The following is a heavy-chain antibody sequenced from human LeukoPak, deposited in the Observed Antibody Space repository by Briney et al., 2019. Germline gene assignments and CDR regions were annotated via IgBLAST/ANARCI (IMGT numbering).Heavy chain of an antibody. D-gene: IGHD3-10*02. V-gene: IGHV3-30*02. CDR3: ARDDFNVVRRALDC. Sequence: GGSLRLSCAASGFTFSSYGMHWVRQAPGKGLEWVAFIRYDGSNKYYADSVKGRFTISRDNAKNSLYLQMNSLRAEDTAVYYCARDDFNVVRRALDCWGLGTLVTVSS. CDR2: IRYDGSNK. J-gene: IGHJ4*02. CDR1: GFTFSSYG.